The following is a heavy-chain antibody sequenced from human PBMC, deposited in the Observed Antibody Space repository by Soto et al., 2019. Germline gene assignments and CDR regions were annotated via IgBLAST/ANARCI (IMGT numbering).Heavy chain of an antibody. V-gene: IGHV4-59*12. D-gene: IGHD3-9*01. CDR1: GGSISSYY. CDR2: IYYSGST. J-gene: IGHJ4*02. CDR3: ARGLGLRYFDWLPRHNYFDY. Sequence: PSETLSLTCSVSGGSISSYYWSWIRQPPGKGLEWIGYIYYSGSTNYNPSLKSRVTISVDTSKNQFSLKLSSVTAADTAVYYCARGLGLRYFDWLPRHNYFDYWGQGTLVTVSS.